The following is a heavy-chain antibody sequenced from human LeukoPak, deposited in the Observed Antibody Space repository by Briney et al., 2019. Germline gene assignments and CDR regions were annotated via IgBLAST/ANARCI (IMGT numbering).Heavy chain of an antibody. CDR3: ARFSRITWGDWGDAFDI. J-gene: IGHJ3*02. Sequence: SETLSLTCSVYGESFSDYFWSWIRQSPGKGLEWIGEIDDGGNTNYNPSLMSRVIVSMEKSKKQFSLVMRSVAAADTAVYYCARFSRITWGDWGDAFDIWGQGTTVIVSS. CDR2: IDDGGNT. CDR1: GESFSDYF. V-gene: IGHV4-34*01. D-gene: IGHD2-21*02.